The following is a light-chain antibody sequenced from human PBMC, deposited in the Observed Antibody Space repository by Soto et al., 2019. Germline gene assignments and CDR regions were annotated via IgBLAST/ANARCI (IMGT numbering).Light chain of an antibody. J-gene: IGKJ1*01. CDR1: QCVRNY. V-gene: IGKV3-20*01. CDR3: QHYVSSPRT. CDR2: DAS. Sequence: EIVLTQSPGTLSLSPGDRATLSCRASQCVRNYLAWYQQKLGQAPRLLIYDASNRATGIPDRFSGSGSGTDFTLTISRLEPEDFAVYYCQHYVSSPRTFGLETKVEIK.